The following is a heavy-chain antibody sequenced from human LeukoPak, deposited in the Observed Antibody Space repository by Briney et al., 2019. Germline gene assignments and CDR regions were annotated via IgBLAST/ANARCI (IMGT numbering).Heavy chain of an antibody. CDR2: INPNSGGT. V-gene: IGHV1-2*02. CDR1: GYTFTGYY. J-gene: IGHJ4*02. CDR3: ARDRCNSGCPFFDY. D-gene: IGHD2/OR15-2a*01. Sequence: GASVKVSCEASGYTFTGYYMHWVRQAPGQGLEWMGWINPNSGGTNYAQKFQGRVTMTRDTSISTAYMELSRLRSDDTAVYYCARDRCNSGCPFFDYWGQGTLVTVSS.